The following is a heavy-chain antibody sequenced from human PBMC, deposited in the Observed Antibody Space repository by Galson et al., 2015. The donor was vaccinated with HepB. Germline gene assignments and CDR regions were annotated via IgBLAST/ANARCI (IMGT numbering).Heavy chain of an antibody. J-gene: IGHJ4*02. CDR1: GFTFSSYA. D-gene: IGHD5-18*01. V-gene: IGHV3-23*01. CDR3: ANGYSYGRDFDY. CDR2: ISGSGGST. Sequence: SLRLSCAASGFTFSSYAMSWVRQAPGKGLEWVSAISGSGGSTYYADSVKGRFTISRDNSKNTLYLQMNSLRAEDTAVYYCANGYSYGRDFDYWGQGTLVTVSS.